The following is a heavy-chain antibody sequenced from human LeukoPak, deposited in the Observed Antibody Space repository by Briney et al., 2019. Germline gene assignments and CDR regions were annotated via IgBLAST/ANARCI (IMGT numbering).Heavy chain of an antibody. Sequence: VSVKVSCKTSGYIFTDYYMHWVRQAPGQGLEWMGWINPNSGGTNYAQKFQGRVTMTRDTSISTAYMELSRLRSDDTAVYYCARAAGQNTGWFDPWGQGTLVTVSS. V-gene: IGHV1-2*02. CDR2: INPNSGGT. CDR3: ARAAGQNTGWFDP. J-gene: IGHJ5*02. CDR1: GYIFTDYY. D-gene: IGHD2-8*02.